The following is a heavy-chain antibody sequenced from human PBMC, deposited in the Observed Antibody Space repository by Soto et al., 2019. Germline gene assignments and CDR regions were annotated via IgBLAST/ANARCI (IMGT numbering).Heavy chain of an antibody. J-gene: IGHJ4*02. CDR2: IYYSGST. Sequence: PSETLSLTCTVSDGSISSGGYYWSWIRQHPGKGLEWIGYIYYSGSTYYNPSLKSRVTISVDTSKNQFSLKLSSVTAADTAVYYWGREMATIEGGYFDSWGRGTLVTVSS. CDR3: GREMATIEGGYFDS. V-gene: IGHV4-31*03. D-gene: IGHD5-12*01. CDR1: DGSISSGGYY.